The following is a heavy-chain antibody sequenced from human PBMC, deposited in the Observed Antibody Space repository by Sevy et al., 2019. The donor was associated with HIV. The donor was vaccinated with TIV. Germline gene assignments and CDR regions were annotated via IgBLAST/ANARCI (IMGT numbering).Heavy chain of an antibody. D-gene: IGHD3-22*01. Sequence: ASVKVSCKASGGTFINYAVTCVRQAPRQGLEWMGGFIPMFDTTNSAQKFQGRVTLTADGSTSTAYMELSSLRSEDTAVYYCASSYFDSSGYSPLFYYGMDVWGQGTTVTVSS. J-gene: IGHJ6*02. CDR2: FIPMFDTT. CDR3: ASSYFDSSGYSPLFYYGMDV. V-gene: IGHV1-69*13. CDR1: GGTFINYA.